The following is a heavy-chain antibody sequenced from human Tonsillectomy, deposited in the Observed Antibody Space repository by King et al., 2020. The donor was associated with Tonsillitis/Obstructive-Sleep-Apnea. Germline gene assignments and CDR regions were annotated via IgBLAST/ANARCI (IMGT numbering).Heavy chain of an antibody. V-gene: IGHV1-69*01. J-gene: IGHJ4*02. CDR2: IIPIFGTA. Sequence: AQLVQSGAEVKKPGSSVKVSCKASGGTFSSYAISWVRQAPGQGLEWMGGIIPIFGTANYAQKSQGRVTITADESTSKAYMELSSLRSEDTAVDYCARDKDFFPYSGSSRWGQGTLVTVSS. D-gene: IGHD1-26*01. CDR3: ARDKDFFPYSGSSR. CDR1: GGTFSSYA.